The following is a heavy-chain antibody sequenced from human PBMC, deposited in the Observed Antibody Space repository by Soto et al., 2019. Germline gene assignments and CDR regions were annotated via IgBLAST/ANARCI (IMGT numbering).Heavy chain of an antibody. V-gene: IGHV3-23*01. CDR3: AKAPDPPGHDDYGDY. D-gene: IGHD3-3*01. CDR1: GFTFSSYA. J-gene: IGHJ4*02. CDR2: ISGSGGST. Sequence: EVQLLESGGGLVQPGGSLRLSCAASGFTFSSYAMSWVRQAPGKGLEWVSAISGSGGSTYYADSVKGRFTISRDNSTNTLNLQMNSLRAEDTAVYYCAKAPDPPGHDDYGDYWGQGTLVTVSS.